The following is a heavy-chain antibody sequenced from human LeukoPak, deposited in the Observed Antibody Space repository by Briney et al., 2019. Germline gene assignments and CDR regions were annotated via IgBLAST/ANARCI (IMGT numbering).Heavy chain of an antibody. CDR3: ARDAAPNYYDSSGPSDY. Sequence: ASVTVSFKASGYTFTSYGISWVRQAPGQGLEWMGWISAYNGNTNYAQKLQGRVTMTTDTSTSTAYMELRSLRSDDTAVYYCARDAAPNYYDSSGPSDYWGQGTLVTVSS. CDR2: ISAYNGNT. J-gene: IGHJ4*02. CDR1: GYTFTSYG. D-gene: IGHD3-22*01. V-gene: IGHV1-18*01.